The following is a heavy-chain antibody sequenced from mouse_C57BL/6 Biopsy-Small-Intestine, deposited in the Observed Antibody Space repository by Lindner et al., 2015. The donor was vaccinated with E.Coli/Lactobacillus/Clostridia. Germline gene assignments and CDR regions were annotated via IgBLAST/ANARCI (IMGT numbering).Heavy chain of an antibody. Sequence: SVKVSCKASGGTFSMYSISWVRQAPGQGLEWMGRIIPILGKANYAQKFQGRVTITADKSTSTVYMELSSLSSEDTAVYYCADKGVMGGSYDYYALNVWGQGTTVTVSS. CDR2: IIPILGKA. J-gene: IGHJ1*01. V-gene: IGHV1-74*01. CDR3: ADKGVMGGSYDYYALNV. CDR1: GGTFSMYS. D-gene: IGHD2-12*01.